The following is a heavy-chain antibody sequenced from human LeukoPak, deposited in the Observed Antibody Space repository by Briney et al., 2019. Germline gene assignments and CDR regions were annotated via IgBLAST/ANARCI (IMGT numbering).Heavy chain of an antibody. CDR1: GYTFTSYD. J-gene: IGHJ4*02. D-gene: IGHD3-3*01. Sequence: GASVKVSCKASGYTFTSYDINWVLQATGQGLEWMGWMNPNSGNTGYAQKFQGRVTMTRNTSISTAYMELSSLRSEDTAVYYCARGGCKPHYDFWSGYQTNNFDYWGQGTLVTVSS. V-gene: IGHV1-8*01. CDR2: MNPNSGNT. CDR3: ARGGCKPHYDFWSGYQTNNFDY.